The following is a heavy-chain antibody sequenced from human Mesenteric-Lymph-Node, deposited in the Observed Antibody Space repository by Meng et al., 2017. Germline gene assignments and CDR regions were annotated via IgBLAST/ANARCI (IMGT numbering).Heavy chain of an antibody. CDR1: GYTFTSYD. CDR3: AFSVRRTYYYYGMDV. Sequence: SVKVSCKASGYTFTSYDINWVRQATGQGLEWMGGIIPIFGTANYAQKFQGRVTITADESTSTAYMELSSLRSEDTAVYYCAFSVRRTYYYYGMDVWGQGTTVTVSS. V-gene: IGHV1-69*13. CDR2: IIPIFGTA. D-gene: IGHD1-1*01. J-gene: IGHJ6*02.